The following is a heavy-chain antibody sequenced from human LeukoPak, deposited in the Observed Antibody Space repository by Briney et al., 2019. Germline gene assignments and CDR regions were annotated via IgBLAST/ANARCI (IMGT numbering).Heavy chain of an antibody. Sequence: GGSLRLSCAASGFTFSDYYMSWIRQAPGKGLEWVSYISSSGSTIYYADSVKGRFTISRDNTKNSLYLQMNSLRAEDTAVYYCARDRSPPDDSSGYWGQGTLVTVSS. CDR1: GFTFSDYY. V-gene: IGHV3-11*01. J-gene: IGHJ4*02. D-gene: IGHD3-22*01. CDR2: ISSSGSTI. CDR3: ARDRSPPDDSSGY.